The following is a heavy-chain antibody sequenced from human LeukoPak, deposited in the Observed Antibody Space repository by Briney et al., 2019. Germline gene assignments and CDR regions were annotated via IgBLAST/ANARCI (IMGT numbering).Heavy chain of an antibody. D-gene: IGHD3-16*01. J-gene: IGHJ4*02. CDR2: INAGNGNT. Sequence: GASVKVSCKASGYTFTSYAMHWVRQAPGQRLEWMGWINAGNGNTKYSQKFQGRATITRDTSASTAYMELSSLRSEDTAVYYCARDVGGSYFDYWGQGTLVTVSS. CDR1: GYTFTSYA. V-gene: IGHV1-3*01. CDR3: ARDVGGSYFDY.